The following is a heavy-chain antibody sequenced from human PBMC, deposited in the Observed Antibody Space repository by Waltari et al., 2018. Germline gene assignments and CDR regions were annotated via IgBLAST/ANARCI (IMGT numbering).Heavy chain of an antibody. CDR2: IDEDERER. CDR3: ARGRSETYRGGVFDI. J-gene: IGHJ3*02. D-gene: IGHD1-26*01. V-gene: IGHV3-7*01. Sequence: EVQLVESGGGLVQPGGSLRLSCAASGFTLASYWTNWVRQAPGEGLEWVANIDEDERERSFVDSVKGRFTISRDNAKNTLYLQMNSLRVEDTAVYYCARGRSETYRGGVFDIWGQGTMVTVSS. CDR1: GFTLASYW.